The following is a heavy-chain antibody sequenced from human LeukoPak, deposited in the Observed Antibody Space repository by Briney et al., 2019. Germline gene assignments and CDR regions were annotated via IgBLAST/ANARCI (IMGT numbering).Heavy chain of an antibody. J-gene: IGHJ4*02. CDR3: SRDPRPCDY. CDR1: GFTVRSNH. CDR2: IYSDGST. V-gene: IGHV3-66*01. Sequence: GGSLRLSCVASGFTVRSNHMSWVGQAPGKGLEWVLLIYSDGSTYYADPVKSRFTNYRDNPKNTLYLQINSRRAEDTDVYYGSRDPRPCDYWGQGTLVTVSS.